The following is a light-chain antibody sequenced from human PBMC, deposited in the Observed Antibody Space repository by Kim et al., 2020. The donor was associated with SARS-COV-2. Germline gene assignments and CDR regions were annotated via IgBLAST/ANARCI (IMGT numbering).Light chain of an antibody. J-gene: IGLJ2*01. CDR3: QAWDSSTVV. Sequence: VSPGQTASITCSGDKLGEKDACWYQKKPGQSPVLVIYQDSKRPPGIPERFPGSNSGNTATLTISGTQAMDEADYYCQAWDSSTVVFGGGTQLTVL. CDR2: QDS. CDR1: KLGEKD. V-gene: IGLV3-1*01.